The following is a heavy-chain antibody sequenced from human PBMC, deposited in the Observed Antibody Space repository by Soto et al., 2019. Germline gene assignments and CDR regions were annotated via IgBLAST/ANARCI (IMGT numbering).Heavy chain of an antibody. J-gene: IGHJ4*02. Sequence: QVQLVQSGAEEKKPGASVKVSCKASGYTFTGYAMHWVRQAPGQRLEWMGWINAGNGNTKYSPKFHGRATITRATSASTAYMELSSLRSEDTAVYYCASAVAVPADFDYWGQGTLVPVSS. CDR1: GYTFTGYA. CDR3: ASAVAVPADFDY. D-gene: IGHD6-19*01. CDR2: INAGNGNT. V-gene: IGHV1-3*05.